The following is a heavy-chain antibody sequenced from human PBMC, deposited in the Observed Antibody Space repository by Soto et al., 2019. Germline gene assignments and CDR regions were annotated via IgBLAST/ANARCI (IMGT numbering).Heavy chain of an antibody. V-gene: IGHV4-34*01. CDR3: ARLRQGYNGDYFDY. CDR1: GGSFSGYY. Sequence: SETLSLTCAVYGGSFSGYYWSWIRQPPGKGLEWIGEINHSGSTYYNPSLKSRVTISVDRSKNQFSLKLSSVTAADTAVYYCARLRQGYNGDYFDYWGQGTLVTVSS. J-gene: IGHJ4*02. CDR2: INHSGST. D-gene: IGHD5-12*01.